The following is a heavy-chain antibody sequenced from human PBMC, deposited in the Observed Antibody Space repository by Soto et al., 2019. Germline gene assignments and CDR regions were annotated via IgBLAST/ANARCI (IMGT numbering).Heavy chain of an antibody. CDR2: IYHGGST. Sequence: QVQLRESGSGLVKPSQTLSLTCSVSGASVTRDGNCWTWIRQPPGKGLEFVASIYHGGSTFYNPSLRRRVTISLDRSKNQFSLKLTSVTAADTAVYYCASEVDGYSQFDYWGQGTLVTVSS. CDR1: GASVTRDGNC. CDR3: ASEVDGYSQFDY. J-gene: IGHJ4*02. V-gene: IGHV4-30-2*01. D-gene: IGHD4-4*01.